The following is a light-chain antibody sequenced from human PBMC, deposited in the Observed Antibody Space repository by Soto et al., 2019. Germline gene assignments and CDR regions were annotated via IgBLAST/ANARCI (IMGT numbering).Light chain of an antibody. CDR3: QQNNSYPLT. Sequence: DIQMTQSPATLSASVGDRVTITCRASHSISNWLAWYQQKPGKAPNLLICKASSLQTGVPSRFRGSGSGTEFTLTIFSLQPEDFAVYYCQQNNSYPLTVGGGTKVETK. CDR2: KAS. CDR1: HSISNW. V-gene: IGKV1-5*03. J-gene: IGKJ4*01.